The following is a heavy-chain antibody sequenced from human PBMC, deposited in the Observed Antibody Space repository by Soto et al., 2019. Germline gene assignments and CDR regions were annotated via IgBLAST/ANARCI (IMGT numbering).Heavy chain of an antibody. V-gene: IGHV3-21*01. CDR2: ISSSSSYI. D-gene: IGHD6-13*01. CDR3: ARDIRRAAAGTFDY. J-gene: IGHJ4*02. Sequence: EVQLVESRGGLVKPGGSLRLSCAASGFTFSSYSMNWVRQAPGKGLEWVSSISSSSSYIYYADSVKGRFTISRDNAKNSLYLQMNSLRAEDTAVYYCARDIRRAAAGTFDYWGQGTLVTVSS. CDR1: GFTFSSYS.